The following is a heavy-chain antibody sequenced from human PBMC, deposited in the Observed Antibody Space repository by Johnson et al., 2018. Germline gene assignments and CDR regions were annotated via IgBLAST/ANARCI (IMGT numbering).Heavy chain of an antibody. V-gene: IGHV3-48*02. CDR2: IRSSSSTI. CDR3: ARGGRGGGYYTSYFDY. Sequence: VQLVESGGGLVQPGGSLRLSCSASGFTFSTFSMNWVRQAPGKGLEWVSYIRSSSSTIYYADSLKGRFTISRDNAKNSLYLQMNSLRDEDTAVYCCARGGRGGGYYTSYFDYWGQGTLVTVSS. J-gene: IGHJ4*02. D-gene: IGHD3-3*01. CDR1: GFTFSTFS.